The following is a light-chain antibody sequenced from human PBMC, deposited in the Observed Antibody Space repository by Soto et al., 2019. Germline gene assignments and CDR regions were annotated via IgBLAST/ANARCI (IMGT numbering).Light chain of an antibody. Sequence: QSVLTQPASVSGSPGQSITISCTGTSSDVGGFHYVSWYQQHPGKAPKLMIYDVTNRPSGVSNRFSGSKSGNTASLTISGLQAEDEADYYCASFTGISTPPYVFGTGTKLTVL. J-gene: IGLJ1*01. CDR3: ASFTGISTPPYV. V-gene: IGLV2-14*01. CDR2: DVT. CDR1: SSDVGGFHY.